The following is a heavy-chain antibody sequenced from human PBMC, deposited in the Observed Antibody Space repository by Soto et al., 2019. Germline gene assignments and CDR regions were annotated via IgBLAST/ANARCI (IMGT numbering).Heavy chain of an antibody. CDR1: GYTFTSYG. D-gene: IGHD3-3*01. J-gene: IGHJ3*02. V-gene: IGHV1-18*01. CDR3: ARWTTYYDFWSGYFRDAFDI. Sequence: ASVKVSCKASGYTFTSYGISWVRQAPGQGLEWMGWISAYNGNTNYAQKLQGRVTMTTNTSTSTAYMELSSLRSEDTAVYYCARWTTYYDFWSGYFRDAFDIWGQGTMVTVSS. CDR2: ISAYNGNT.